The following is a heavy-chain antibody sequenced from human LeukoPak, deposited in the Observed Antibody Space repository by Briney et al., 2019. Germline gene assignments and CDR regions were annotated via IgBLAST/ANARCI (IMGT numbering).Heavy chain of an antibody. CDR1: GFTFRSYN. J-gene: IGHJ4*02. V-gene: IGHV3-48*01. D-gene: IGHD4-17*01. CDR2: ITGGSTTI. Sequence: GGSLRLSCAASGFTFRSYNMNWVRQAPGKGLEWVSYITGGSTTIYYADSVKGRFTISRDNAKNSLYLQMNSLRAEDTAVYYCARGDDYADYWGQGTLVTVSS. CDR3: ARGDDYADY.